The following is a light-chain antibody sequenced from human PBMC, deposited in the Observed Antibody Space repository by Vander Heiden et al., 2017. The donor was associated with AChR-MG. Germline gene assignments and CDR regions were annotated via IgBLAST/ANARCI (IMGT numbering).Light chain of an antibody. CDR3: LLNHDGQLWV. J-gene: IGLJ3*02. Sequence: QTVVIQEPSLTVFPGGTVTPTCASSSGAVTRASYPNWFQPNTGKPTRAMVYDTNNKHSWTPARFSGSLLGGKAALTLSGVQPEDESNYLCLLNHDGQLWVFGGGTRLTVL. V-gene: IGLV7-43*01. CDR1: SGAVTRASY. CDR2: DTN.